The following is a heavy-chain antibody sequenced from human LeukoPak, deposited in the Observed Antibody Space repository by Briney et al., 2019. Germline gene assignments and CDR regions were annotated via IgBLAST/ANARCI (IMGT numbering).Heavy chain of an antibody. CDR2: IYPKSGGT. CDR3: ARVSTSGYRDWLDP. D-gene: IGHD3-9*01. J-gene: IGHJ5*02. CDR1: GYTFADYY. Sequence: ASVKVSCKTSGYTFADYYIHWVRQAPGQGLEWMGWIYPKSGGTDSAQKFQGRVTMTRDTSISTAYMELSRLRFDDTAVYYCARVSTSGYRDWLDPWGQGTLVTVSS. V-gene: IGHV1-2*02.